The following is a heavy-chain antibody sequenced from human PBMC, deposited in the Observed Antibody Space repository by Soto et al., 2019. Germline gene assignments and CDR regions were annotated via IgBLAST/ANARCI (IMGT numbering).Heavy chain of an antibody. J-gene: IGHJ6*02. V-gene: IGHV3-48*03. CDR1: GFTFSRYE. CDR3: ARDPAIYSGNFDYGLDV. CDR2: IGTSGKTI. D-gene: IGHD4-4*01. Sequence: LRLSCAVSGFTFSRYEMNWVRQAPGKGLEWVSYIGTSGKTIYYADSVRGRFTISRDNAKNSLYLQMNSLRAEDTAVYYCARDPAIYSGNFDYGLDVWGQGTTVTVSS.